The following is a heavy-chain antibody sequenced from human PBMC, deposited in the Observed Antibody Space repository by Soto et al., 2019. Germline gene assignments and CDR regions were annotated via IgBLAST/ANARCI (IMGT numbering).Heavy chain of an antibody. D-gene: IGHD3-10*01. CDR1: GYTFTNYG. CDR2: INVYNGNT. Sequence: QVQLVQSGGEVKKPGASVKVSCKASGYTFTNYGISWVRQAPGQGLEWMGWINVYNGNTKYAQKVQGRVTMTTDTSTSTADMELRGLRSDATAVYYCARGVGSGSYYNQYNWFDPWGQGTLVTVSS. J-gene: IGHJ5*02. V-gene: IGHV1-18*01. CDR3: ARGVGSGSYYNQYNWFDP.